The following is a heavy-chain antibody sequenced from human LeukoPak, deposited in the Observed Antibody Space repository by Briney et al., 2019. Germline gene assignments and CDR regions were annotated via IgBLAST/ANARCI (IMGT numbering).Heavy chain of an antibody. Sequence: PGESLKISCKGSGYSFTSYWIGWVRQMPGKGLEWMGIIYPGDSDTRYSPSFQGQVTISADKSISTAYLQWSSLKASDTAMYYCARSITMIVVVDSSLAFDIWGQGTMVTVSS. V-gene: IGHV5-51*01. D-gene: IGHD3-22*01. J-gene: IGHJ3*02. CDR3: ARSITMIVVVDSSLAFDI. CDR1: GYSFTSYW. CDR2: IYPGDSDT.